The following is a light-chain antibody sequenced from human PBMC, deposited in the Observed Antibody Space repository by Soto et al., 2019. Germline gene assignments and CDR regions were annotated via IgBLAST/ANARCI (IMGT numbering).Light chain of an antibody. J-gene: IGKJ2*01. CDR1: QSISSSY. Sequence: VLTQSPGTLSLSPGERASLSCRASQSISSSYLAWYQKKPGQAPRLLIYGASSRAPGIPERFSGSGSGTDFTLTISRREPEDFAVYYCQQYGSSPLYTFGQGTTLEV. CDR3: QQYGSSPLYT. CDR2: GAS. V-gene: IGKV3-20*01.